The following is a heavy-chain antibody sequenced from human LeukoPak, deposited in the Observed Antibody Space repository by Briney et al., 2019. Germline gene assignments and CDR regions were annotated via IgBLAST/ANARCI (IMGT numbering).Heavy chain of an antibody. CDR2: IYYSGST. V-gene: IGHV4-59*12. CDR1: GGSISNYY. CDR3: ARDPYCTGGSCYHRFDY. J-gene: IGHJ4*02. Sequence: SETLSLTCTVSGGSISNYYWSWIRQPPGKGLEWIGYIYYSGSTNYNPFLKSRVTISIDKSKNQFSLKLSSVTAADTAVYFCARDPYCTGGSCYHRFDYWGQGTLVTVSS. D-gene: IGHD2-15*01.